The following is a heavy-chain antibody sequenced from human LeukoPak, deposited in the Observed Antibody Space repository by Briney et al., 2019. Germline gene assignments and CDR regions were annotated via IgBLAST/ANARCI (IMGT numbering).Heavy chain of an antibody. Sequence: SQTLSLTCAISGDSVSTNSVTWNWIRQSPSRGLEWLGSTYYRSTWYNDYAVSVRGRITVNPDTSKNQFSLHLNSVTPEDTAVYYCARRLTQYDCFDPWGQGILVTVSS. CDR3: ARRLTQYDCFDP. CDR1: GDSVSTNSVT. D-gene: IGHD2-2*01. J-gene: IGHJ5*02. CDR2: TYYRSTWYN. V-gene: IGHV6-1*01.